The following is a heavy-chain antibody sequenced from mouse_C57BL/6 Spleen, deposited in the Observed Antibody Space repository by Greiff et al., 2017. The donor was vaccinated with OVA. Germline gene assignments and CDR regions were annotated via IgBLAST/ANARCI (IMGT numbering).Heavy chain of an antibody. D-gene: IGHD2-12*01. J-gene: IGHJ2*01. CDR2: INPNNGGT. V-gene: IGHV1-26*01. CDR1: GYTFTDYY. Sequence: VQLQQSGPELVKPGASVKISCKASGYTFTDYYMNWVKQSHGKSLEWIGDINPNNGGTSYNQKFKGKATLTVDKSSSTAYMELRSLTSEDSAVYYCARRGYSNDDYWGQGTTLTVSS. CDR3: ARRGYSNDDY.